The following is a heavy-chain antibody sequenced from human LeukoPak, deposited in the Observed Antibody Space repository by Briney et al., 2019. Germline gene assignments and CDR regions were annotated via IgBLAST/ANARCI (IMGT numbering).Heavy chain of an antibody. D-gene: IGHD3-3*01. Sequence: GGSLRLSCAASGFTFSSYGMSWVRQAPGKGLEWVSYISSSSSTIYYADSVKGRFTISRDNAKNSLYLQMNSLRAEDTAVYYCATITFWQRTHDAFDIWGQGTMVTVSS. CDR1: GFTFSSYG. V-gene: IGHV3-48*04. CDR2: ISSSSSTI. J-gene: IGHJ3*02. CDR3: ATITFWQRTHDAFDI.